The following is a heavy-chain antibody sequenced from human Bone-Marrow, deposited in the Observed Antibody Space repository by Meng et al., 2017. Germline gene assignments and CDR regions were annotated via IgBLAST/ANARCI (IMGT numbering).Heavy chain of an antibody. V-gene: IGHV3-21*01. CDR3: ARDLVFGELLGFDY. D-gene: IGHD3-10*02. CDR2: ISSSSSYI. Sequence: GGSLRLSCAASGFTFSSYWMSWVRQAPGKGLEWVSSISSSSSYIYYADSVKGRFTISRDNAKNSLYLQMNSLRAEDTAVYYCARDLVFGELLGFDYWGQGTLVTVSS. CDR1: GFTFSSYW. J-gene: IGHJ4*02.